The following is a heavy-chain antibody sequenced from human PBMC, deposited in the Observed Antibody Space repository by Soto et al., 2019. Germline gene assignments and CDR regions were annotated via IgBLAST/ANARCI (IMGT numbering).Heavy chain of an antibody. D-gene: IGHD1-26*01. CDR1: GFTFSSYG. J-gene: IGHJ6*02. Sequence: GGSLRLSCAASGFTFSSYGMHWVRQAPGKGLEWVAVIWYDGSNKYYADSVKGRFTISRDNSKNTLYLQMNSLRAEDTAVYYCARENWEQRGSYYHYYYGMDVWGQGTTVTVSS. CDR3: ARENWEQRGSYYHYYYGMDV. V-gene: IGHV3-33*01. CDR2: IWYDGSNK.